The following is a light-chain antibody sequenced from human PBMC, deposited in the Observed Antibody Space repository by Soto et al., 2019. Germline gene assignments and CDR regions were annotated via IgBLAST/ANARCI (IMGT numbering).Light chain of an antibody. V-gene: IGKV3-20*01. CDR1: QSVSSSY. CDR3: QQYGSSPPWT. Sequence: EIVLTQSPGTLSLSPGERATLSCRASQSVSSSYLAWYQQKPGQAPRLLIYGASSRATGIPARFSGSGSGTDFTLTISRLEPEDFAGYDCQQYGSSPPWTFGQGTKVESK. CDR2: GAS. J-gene: IGKJ1*01.